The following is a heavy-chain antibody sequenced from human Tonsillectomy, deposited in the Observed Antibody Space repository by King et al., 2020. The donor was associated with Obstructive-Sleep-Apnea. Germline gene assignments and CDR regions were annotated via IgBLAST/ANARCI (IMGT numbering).Heavy chain of an antibody. D-gene: IGHD4/OR15-4a*01. V-gene: IGHV1-2*02. J-gene: IGHJ4*02. CDR3: ARAPYGGQDY. CDR1: GYTFTGYY. CDR2: SNPNGGGT. Sequence: QLVQSGAEVKKPGASVKVSCKASGYTFTGYYIHWVRQAPGQGLEWRGWSNPNGGGTNSEQKFQGRVTMTRDTAIATVYMELMGLRFDDTAVYYCARAPYGGQDYWGQGTLVTVSS.